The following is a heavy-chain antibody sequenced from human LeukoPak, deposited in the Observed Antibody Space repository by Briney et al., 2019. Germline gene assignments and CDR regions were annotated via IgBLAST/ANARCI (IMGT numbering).Heavy chain of an antibody. CDR2: INPSGGST. CDR1: GYTFTSYY. D-gene: IGHD6-13*01. CDR3: AILPPFIAAAGPRG. V-gene: IGHV1-46*01. Sequence: ASVKVSCKASGYTFTSYYMHWVRQPPGQGLEWMGIINPSGGSTSYAQKFQGRVTMTRDTSTSTVYMELSSLRSEDTGVYYCAILPPFIAAAGPRGWGQGTLVTVSS. J-gene: IGHJ4*02.